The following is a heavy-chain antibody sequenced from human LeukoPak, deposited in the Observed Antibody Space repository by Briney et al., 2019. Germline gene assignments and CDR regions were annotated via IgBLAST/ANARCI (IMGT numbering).Heavy chain of an antibody. CDR2: INPNSGGA. CDR1: GYTFTGYY. J-gene: IGHJ6*02. Sequence: GASVKVSCKASGYTFTGYYMHWVRQAPGQGLEWMGWINPNSGGANYAQKFQGRVTMTRDTSISIAYMELSRLRSDDTAVYYCARERVVVPAAPWEPYYYYGMDVWGQGTTVTVSS. D-gene: IGHD2-2*01. CDR3: ARERVVVPAAPWEPYYYYGMDV. V-gene: IGHV1-2*02.